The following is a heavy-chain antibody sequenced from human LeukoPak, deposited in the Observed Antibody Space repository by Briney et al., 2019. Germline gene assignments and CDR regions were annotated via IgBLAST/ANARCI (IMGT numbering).Heavy chain of an antibody. J-gene: IGHJ4*02. CDR1: GFTFDDCA. V-gene: IGHV3-9*01. Sequence: PGRSLRLSCAASGFTFDDCAMHWVRQAPGKGLEWVSGISWNSGSIGYADSVKGRFTISRDNAKNSLYLQMNSLRAEDTALYYCAKASYDGGYYFDYWGQGTLVTVSS. D-gene: IGHD3-22*01. CDR2: ISWNSGSI. CDR3: AKASYDGGYYFDY.